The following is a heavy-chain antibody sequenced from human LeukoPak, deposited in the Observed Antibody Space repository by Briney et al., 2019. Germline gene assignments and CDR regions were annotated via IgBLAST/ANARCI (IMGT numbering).Heavy chain of an antibody. V-gene: IGHV3-30*02. CDR2: IRYDGSNK. Sequence: PGGSLRLSCAASGFTFSSYGMHWVRQAPGKGLEWVAFIRYDGSNKYYADSVKGRFTISRDNSKNTLYLQMNNLRAEDTAVYYCATDLVAAQNPGRYFVDYWGQGTLVTVSS. J-gene: IGHJ4*02. D-gene: IGHD2-15*01. CDR1: GFTFSSYG. CDR3: ATDLVAAQNPGRYFVDY.